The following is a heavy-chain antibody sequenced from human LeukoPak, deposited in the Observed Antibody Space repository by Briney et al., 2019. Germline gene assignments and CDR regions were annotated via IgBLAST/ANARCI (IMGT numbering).Heavy chain of an antibody. V-gene: IGHV3-7*01. CDR1: GVPISGYW. CDR2: IKQDASEM. CDR3: GRARDFSSF. Sequence: GGSLRLSCAASGVPISGYWMSWVRQVPGKGLEWVANIKQDASEMYYVASVKGRFTISRDNAKNSLYLQMNSLRDEDTAVYFCGRARDFSSFWGQGTLVTVSS. D-gene: IGHD5-24*01. J-gene: IGHJ4*02.